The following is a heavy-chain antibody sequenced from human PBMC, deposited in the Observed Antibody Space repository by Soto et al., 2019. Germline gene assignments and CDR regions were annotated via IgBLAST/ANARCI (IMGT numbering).Heavy chain of an antibody. Sequence: SSETLSLTCTVSGGSISSGGYYWSWIRQHPGKGLEWIGYIYYSGSTYYNPSLKSRVTISVDTSKNQFSLKLSSVTAADTAVYYCARDLKSDFWSGYDYWGQGTLVTVSS. V-gene: IGHV4-31*03. CDR1: GGSISSGGYY. CDR2: IYYSGST. CDR3: ARDLKSDFWSGYDY. J-gene: IGHJ4*02. D-gene: IGHD3-3*01.